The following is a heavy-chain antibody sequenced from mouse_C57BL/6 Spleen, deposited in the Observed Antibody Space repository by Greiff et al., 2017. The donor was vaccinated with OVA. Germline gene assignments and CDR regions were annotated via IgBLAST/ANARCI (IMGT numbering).Heavy chain of an antibody. CDR3: ARWNWDNYAMDY. V-gene: IGHV5-16*01. Sequence: EVQRVESEGGLVQPGSSMKLSCTASGFTFSDYYMAWVRQVPEKGLEWVANINYDGSSTYYLDSLKSRFIISRDNAKNILYLQMSSLKSEDTATYYCARWNWDNYAMDYWGQGTSVTVSS. CDR2: INYDGSST. J-gene: IGHJ4*01. D-gene: IGHD4-1*01. CDR1: GFTFSDYY.